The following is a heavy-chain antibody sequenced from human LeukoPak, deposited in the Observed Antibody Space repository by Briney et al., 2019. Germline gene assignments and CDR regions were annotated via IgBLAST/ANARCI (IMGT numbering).Heavy chain of an antibody. D-gene: IGHD3-10*01. Sequence: GEALKISCKGSGYSFTSYWIGWVRQMPGRGLEWMGIIYPGDSDTRYSPSFQGQVTISADKSISPAYLQWSSLKASNTAMYYCARRRVTRDGSGRADAFDIWGQGTMVTVSS. CDR1: GYSFTSYW. CDR2: IYPGDSDT. CDR3: ARRRVTRDGSGRADAFDI. J-gene: IGHJ3*02. V-gene: IGHV5-51*01.